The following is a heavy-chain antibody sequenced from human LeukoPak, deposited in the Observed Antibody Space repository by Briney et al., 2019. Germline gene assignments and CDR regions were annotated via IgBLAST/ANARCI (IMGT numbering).Heavy chain of an antibody. CDR3: ARYYGSGSPIDY. Sequence: PSETLSLTCTVSGASISSYYWNWIRQPPGKGLEWIGSIYHSGSTYYNPSLKSRVTISVDTSKNQFSLKLSSVTAADTAVYYCARYYGSGSPIDYWGQGTLVTVSS. CDR2: IYHSGST. D-gene: IGHD3-10*01. CDR1: GASISSYY. V-gene: IGHV4-38-2*02. J-gene: IGHJ4*02.